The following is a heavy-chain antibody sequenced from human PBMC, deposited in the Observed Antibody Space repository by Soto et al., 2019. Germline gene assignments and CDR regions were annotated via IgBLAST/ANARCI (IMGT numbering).Heavy chain of an antibody. V-gene: IGHV3-33*01. Sequence: QVQLVESGGGVVQPGRSLRLSCAASGFTFSSYGMHWVRQAPGKGLEWVAVIWYDGSNKYYADSVKGRFTISRDNSKNTLYLQMTSLRAEDPAVYYCERDRRLGSYVYWVQGTLVTVSS. CDR1: GFTFSSYG. D-gene: IGHD3-16*01. CDR2: IWYDGSNK. CDR3: ERDRRLGSYVY. J-gene: IGHJ4*02.